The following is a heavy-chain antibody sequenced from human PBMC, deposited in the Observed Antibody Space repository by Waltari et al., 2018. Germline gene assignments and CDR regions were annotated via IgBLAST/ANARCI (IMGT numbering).Heavy chain of an antibody. J-gene: IGHJ4*02. V-gene: IGHV3-7*03. CDR2: IKEDGIEK. Sequence: EIHVVASGGGLVQPGESLRLSCLASGFPYPVYALGWVRQAPGKGLEWVANIKEDGIEKNYVDSVKGRFTISRDNAKNSVFLEMNSLSVEDTAVYYCSRELSWSGRDYWGQGALVTVSS. D-gene: IGHD3-3*01. CDR3: SRELSWSGRDY. CDR1: GFPYPVYA.